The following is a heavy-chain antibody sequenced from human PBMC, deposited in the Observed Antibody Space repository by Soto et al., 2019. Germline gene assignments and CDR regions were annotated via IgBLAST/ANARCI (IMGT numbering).Heavy chain of an antibody. CDR3: ARDGKRYCSSTSCNKRYYYYGMDV. J-gene: IGHJ6*02. CDR1: GYTFTSYG. D-gene: IGHD2-2*01. CDR2: ISAYNGNT. Sequence: QVQLVQSGAEVKKPGASVKVSCKASGYTFTSYGISWVRQAPGQGLEWMGWISAYNGNTNYAQKHQGRVTMTTDTSTSTAYMELRSLRSDDTAVYYCARDGKRYCSSTSCNKRYYYYGMDVWGQGTTVTVSS. V-gene: IGHV1-18*04.